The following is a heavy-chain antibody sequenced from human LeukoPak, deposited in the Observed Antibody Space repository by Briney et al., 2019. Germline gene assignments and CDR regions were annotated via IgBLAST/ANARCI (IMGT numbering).Heavy chain of an antibody. CDR1: GGSISSYY. CDR3: AREGYGYRDYYYYYMDV. CDR2: IYYSGST. D-gene: IGHD5-18*01. J-gene: IGHJ6*03. Sequence: SETLSLTCTVSGGSISSYYWSWIRQPPGKGLEWIGYIYYSGSTNYNPSLKSRVTISVDTSKNQFSPKLSSVTAADTAVYYCAREGYGYRDYYYYYMDVWGKGTTVTVSS. V-gene: IGHV4-59*01.